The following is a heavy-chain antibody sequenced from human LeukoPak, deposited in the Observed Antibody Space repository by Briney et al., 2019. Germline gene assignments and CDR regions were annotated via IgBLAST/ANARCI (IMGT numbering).Heavy chain of an antibody. D-gene: IGHD3-9*01. CDR1: GGSFSGYF. CDR3: ARAQRYFDWLFDY. CDR2: INHSGST. Sequence: SETLSLTCAVYGGSFSGYFWSWIRQPPGRGLEWIGEINHSGSTNYNPSLKSRVTISVDTSKNQFSLRLSSVTAADTAVYYCARAQRYFDWLFDYWGQGTLVTVSS. V-gene: IGHV4-34*01. J-gene: IGHJ4*02.